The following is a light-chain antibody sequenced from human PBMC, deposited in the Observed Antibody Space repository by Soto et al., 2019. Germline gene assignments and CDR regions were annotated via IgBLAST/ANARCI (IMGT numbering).Light chain of an antibody. J-gene: IGKJ1*01. V-gene: IGKV3-15*01. CDR2: GAS. Sequence: EVVMTQSPATLSVSPGERATLSCRAGQNIHTNLAWYQQKPGQAPRLLFYGASTGATGLPARFSGSGSGTEFTLTISSLEPEDFAVYYCQQRSNWPPWTFGQGTKVDIK. CDR3: QQRSNWPPWT. CDR1: QNIHTN.